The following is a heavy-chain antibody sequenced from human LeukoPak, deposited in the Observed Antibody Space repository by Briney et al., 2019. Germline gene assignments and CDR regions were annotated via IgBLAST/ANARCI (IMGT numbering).Heavy chain of an antibody. V-gene: IGHV3-23*01. D-gene: IGHD4-11*01. CDR3: ARSVPDYTRFDY. CDR1: GFTFSDYA. J-gene: IGHJ4*02. Sequence: LPGGSLRLSCVASGFTFSDYAMNWVRQAPGKGLEWVSTFKTNSGQVYYAESVRGRFTISRVNSKNTVYLEMSSLRAEDTALYFWARSVPDYTRFDYWGQGALVTVSS. CDR2: FKTNSGQV.